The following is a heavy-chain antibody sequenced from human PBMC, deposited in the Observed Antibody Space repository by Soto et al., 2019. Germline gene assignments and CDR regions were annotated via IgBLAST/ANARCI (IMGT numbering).Heavy chain of an antibody. V-gene: IGHV3-64D*06. J-gene: IGHJ4*02. CDR3: VKSRGGNNFDFFD. CDR1: GFTFSSYA. D-gene: IGHD5-12*01. CDR2: VRGNGDPP. Sequence: GGSLRLSCAASGFTFSSYAMHWVRQAPGKGLEYVSGVRGNGDPPFYADSVKGRFTISRDNSKNTLYPQMSGLSADDTAVYYCVKSRGGNNFDFFDWGQGALVTV.